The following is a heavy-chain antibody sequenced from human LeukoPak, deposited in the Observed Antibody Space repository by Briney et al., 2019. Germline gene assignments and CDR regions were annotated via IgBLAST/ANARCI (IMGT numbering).Heavy chain of an antibody. V-gene: IGHV4-59*01. J-gene: IGHJ4*02. Sequence: SETLSHTCTVSGGSISSYYWSWIRQPPGKGLEWIGYIYYSVTTNYNPSLKSRVTISVDTSKNQFSLKLSSVTAADTAVYYCARGVYIAAAQYGYWGQGTLVTVYS. CDR2: IYYSVTT. D-gene: IGHD6-13*01. CDR1: GGSISSYY. CDR3: ARGVYIAAAQYGY.